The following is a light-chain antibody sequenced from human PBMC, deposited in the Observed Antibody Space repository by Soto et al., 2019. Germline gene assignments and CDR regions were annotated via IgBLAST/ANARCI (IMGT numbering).Light chain of an antibody. Sequence: VMTPSPGTLSVSPGETATLSCGTSQSVSTNLAWYQQKPGQPPRLLIYDASTRATGIPARFRGSGSGTDFTLTISRLEPEDFAVYYCQQYSSSPSITFGQGTRLEIK. V-gene: IGKV3-20*01. CDR1: QSVSTN. CDR2: DAS. J-gene: IGKJ5*01. CDR3: QQYSSSPSIT.